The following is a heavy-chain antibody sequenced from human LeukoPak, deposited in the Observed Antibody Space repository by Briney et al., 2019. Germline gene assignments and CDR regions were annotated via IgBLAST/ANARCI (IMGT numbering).Heavy chain of an antibody. D-gene: IGHD2-2*01. CDR3: ATRYCSSTSCFISYGMDV. CDR2: ISYDGSNK. CDR1: GFTFSSYA. J-gene: IGHJ6*04. V-gene: IGHV3-30-3*01. Sequence: GRSLRLSCAASGFTFSSYAMHWVRQAPGKGLEWVAVISYDGSNKYYADSVKGRFTISRDNSKNTLYLQMNSLRSEDTAVYYCATRYCSSTSCFISYGMDVWGKGTTVTVSS.